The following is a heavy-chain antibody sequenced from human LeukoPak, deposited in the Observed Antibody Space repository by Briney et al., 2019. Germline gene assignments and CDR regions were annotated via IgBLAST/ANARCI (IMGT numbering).Heavy chain of an antibody. CDR2: MNHSGST. J-gene: IGHJ5*02. CDR3: ASGPGLGRRFDP. D-gene: IGHD7-27*01. CDR1: GGSFSGYY. V-gene: IGHV4-34*01. Sequence: SETLSLTCAVYGGSFSGYYWSWIRQPPGKGLEWIGEMNHSGSTNYNPSLKSRVTISVDTSKNQFSLKLSSVTAADTAVYYCASGPGLGRRFDPWGQGTLVTVSS.